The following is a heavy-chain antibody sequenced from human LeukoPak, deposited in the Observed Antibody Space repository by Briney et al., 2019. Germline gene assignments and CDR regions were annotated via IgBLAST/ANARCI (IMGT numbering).Heavy chain of an antibody. Sequence: ASETLSLTCTVSGGSISSYYWSWIRQPAGKGLEWVGRIYISGSTNYNPSLKSRVTMSLDRFKNQSSLKLSSVTAADTAVYYCARDLYDSSGYTENWFDPWGQGTLVTVSS. CDR1: GGSISSYY. CDR2: IYISGST. J-gene: IGHJ5*02. D-gene: IGHD3-22*01. CDR3: ARDLYDSSGYTENWFDP. V-gene: IGHV4-4*07.